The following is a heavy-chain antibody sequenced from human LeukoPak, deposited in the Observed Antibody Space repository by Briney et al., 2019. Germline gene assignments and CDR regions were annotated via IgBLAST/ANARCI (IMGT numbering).Heavy chain of an antibody. Sequence: GASVKVSCKATGYTFTLYYMHWVRQAPGQGLEWMGIINPSGGSTSYAQRFQGRVAVTRATSTSKVYMLLRSMSSEDTAVYFCARDFTLITGSTGRALVIWGQGTMVTVSS. D-gene: IGHD1-7*01. V-gene: IGHV1-46*01. J-gene: IGHJ3*02. CDR3: ARDFTLITGSTGRALVI. CDR2: INPSGGST. CDR1: GYTFTLYY.